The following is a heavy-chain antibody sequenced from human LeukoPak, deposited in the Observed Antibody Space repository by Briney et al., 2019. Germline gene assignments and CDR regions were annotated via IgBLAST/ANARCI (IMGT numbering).Heavy chain of an antibody. CDR3: ARVNDYDSGSLYRPIDY. CDR2: TSGSSGNT. Sequence: GGSLRLSCATSGFTFTNYGMAWVRQAPGKGLEWVSTTSGSSGNTYYADSVKGRFTFSRDNVKNSLYLQMNSLRAEDTAVYSCARVNDYDSGSLYRPIDYWGQGTLVTVSS. CDR1: GFTFTNYG. D-gene: IGHD3-10*01. J-gene: IGHJ4*02. V-gene: IGHV3-23*01.